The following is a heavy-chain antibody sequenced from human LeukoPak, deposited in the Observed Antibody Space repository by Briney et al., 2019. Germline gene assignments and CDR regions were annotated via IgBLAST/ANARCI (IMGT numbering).Heavy chain of an antibody. J-gene: IGHJ4*02. CDR3: AKGLGSSSSGYFDY. CDR2: ISGSGGST. Sequence: HTGGSLRLSCAASGFTFSSYAMSWVRQAPGKGLEWVSAISGSGGSTYYADSVKGRFTISRDNSKNTLYLQMNSLRAEGTAVYYCAKGLGSSSSGYFDYWGQGTLVTVSS. CDR1: GFTFSSYA. V-gene: IGHV3-23*01. D-gene: IGHD6-6*01.